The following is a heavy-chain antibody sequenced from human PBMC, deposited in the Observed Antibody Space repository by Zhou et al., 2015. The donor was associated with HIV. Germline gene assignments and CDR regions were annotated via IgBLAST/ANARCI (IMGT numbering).Heavy chain of an antibody. CDR1: GGTFSSYA. CDR3: ARDLVSGAPGGTGYFDY. D-gene: IGHD1-26*01. Sequence: QVQLVQSGAEVKKPGSSVKVSCKASGGTFSSYAISWVRQAPGQGLEWMGGIIPIFGTANYAQKFQGRVTITADESTSTAYMELSSLRSEDTAVYYCARDLVSGAPGGTGYFDYWGQGTLVTVSS. V-gene: IGHV1-69*01. J-gene: IGHJ4*02. CDR2: IIPIFGTA.